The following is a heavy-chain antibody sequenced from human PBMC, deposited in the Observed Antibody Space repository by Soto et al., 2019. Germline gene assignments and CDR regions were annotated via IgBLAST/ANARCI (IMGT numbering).Heavy chain of an antibody. J-gene: IGHJ6*03. V-gene: IGHV4-34*01. CDR1: GGSFSGYY. CDR3: ASSNIVVVPAASYYYMDV. CDR2: INHSGST. D-gene: IGHD2-2*01. Sequence: SETLSLTCAVYGGSFSGYYWSWIRQPPGKGLEWIGEINHSGSTNYNPSLKSRVTISVDTSKNQFSLKLSSVTAADTAVYYCASSNIVVVPAASYYYMDVWGKGTTVTVSS.